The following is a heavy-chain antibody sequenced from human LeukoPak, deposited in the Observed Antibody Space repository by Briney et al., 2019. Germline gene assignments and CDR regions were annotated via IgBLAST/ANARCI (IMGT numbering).Heavy chain of an antibody. J-gene: IGHJ4*02. CDR3: ARAVSSGWYGD. D-gene: IGHD6-19*01. V-gene: IGHV3-13*01. CDR2: IGPAGDT. CDR1: GFTFSSYD. Sequence: GGSLRLSCGASGFTFSSYDMHWVRQATGKGLEWVSAIGPAGDTYYPGSVKGRFTISRENAKNSLYLQMNSLRAGDTAVYYCARAVSSGWYGDWGQGTLVTVSS.